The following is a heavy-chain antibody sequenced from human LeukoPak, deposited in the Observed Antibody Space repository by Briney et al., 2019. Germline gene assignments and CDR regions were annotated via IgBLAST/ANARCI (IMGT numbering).Heavy chain of an antibody. J-gene: IGHJ4*02. CDR1: GFTVSSNY. D-gene: IGHD3-16*01. CDR3: XXXXXXXXXXXXLSRGGDFDY. CDR2: IYSGGST. V-gene: IGHV3-66*01. Sequence: LSGGSLRLSCAASGFTVSSNYMSWVRQAPGKGLEWVSVIYSGGSTYYADSVKGRFTISRDNSKNTLYLQMNSLRAEDTAVYYCXXXXXXXXXXXXLSRGGDFDYWGQGTLVTVSS.